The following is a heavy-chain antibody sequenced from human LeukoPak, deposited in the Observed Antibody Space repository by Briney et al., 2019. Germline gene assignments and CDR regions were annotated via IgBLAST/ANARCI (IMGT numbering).Heavy chain of an antibody. J-gene: IGHJ4*02. CDR3: ASGQQLGY. D-gene: IGHD6-6*01. Sequence: GGSLRLSCAASGFTFSHYWTSWVRQAPGKGLEWVANIKQDGSEKYYVDSVKGRFTISRDNAKNSLYLQMNSLRAEDTAVSYCASGQQLGYWGQGTLVTVSS. V-gene: IGHV3-7*01. CDR1: GFTFSHYW. CDR2: IKQDGSEK.